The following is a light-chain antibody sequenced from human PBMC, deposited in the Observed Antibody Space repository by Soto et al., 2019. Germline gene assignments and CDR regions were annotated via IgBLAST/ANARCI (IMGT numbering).Light chain of an antibody. CDR3: LQTDTVPYT. J-gene: IGKJ2*01. Sequence: DIQMTQSPSSLSASVGDRVTLTCRASQSISSYLNWYQLNPGRPPKLLIYFASSLQAGVPSRFTGAGSETAFDLTITDLQPDDSTSYFCLQTDTVPYTFGQGT. CDR2: FAS. V-gene: IGKV1-39*01. CDR1: QSISSY.